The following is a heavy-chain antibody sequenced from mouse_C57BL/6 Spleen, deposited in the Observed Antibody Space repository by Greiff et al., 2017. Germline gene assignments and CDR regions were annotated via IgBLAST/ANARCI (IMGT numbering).Heavy chain of an antibody. Sequence: EVKLQESGPGMVKPSQSLSLTCTVTGYSITSGYDWHWIRHFPGNKLEWMGYISYSGSTNYNPSLKSRISITHDTSKNHFFLKLNSVTTEDTATYYCARGGYLSWFAYWGQGTLVTVSA. CDR1: GYSITSGYD. V-gene: IGHV3-1*01. D-gene: IGHD3-2*02. CDR2: ISYSGST. J-gene: IGHJ3*01. CDR3: ARGGYLSWFAY.